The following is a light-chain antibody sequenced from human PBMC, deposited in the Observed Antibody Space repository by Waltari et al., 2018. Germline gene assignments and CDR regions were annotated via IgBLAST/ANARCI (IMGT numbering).Light chain of an antibody. J-gene: IGKJ4*01. V-gene: IGKV1-9*01. CDR2: DAS. CDR3: QQLYTFPRS. CDR1: QSISNY. Sequence: DFQLTQSPSFLSASVGDSVTITCRARQSISNYLAWYQQRPWGDTKLLIYDASTLEGGVPSRFSGSGSGTEFTLTISSLQPEDFASYYCQQLYTFPRSFGGGTRLQIK.